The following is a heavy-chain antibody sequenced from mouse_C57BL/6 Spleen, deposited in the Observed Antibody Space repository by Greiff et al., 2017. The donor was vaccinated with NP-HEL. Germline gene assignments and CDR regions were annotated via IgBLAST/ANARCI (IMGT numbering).Heavy chain of an antibody. D-gene: IGHD2-4*01. CDR3: ARIGLPVAY. CDR1: GFSLTSYG. Sequence: VMLVESGPGLVQPSQSLSITCTVSGFSLTSYGVHWVRQSPGKGLEWLGVIWSGGSTDYNAAFISRLSISKDNSKSQVFFKMNSLQADDTAIYYCARIGLPVAYWGQGTLVTVSA. V-gene: IGHV2-2*01. J-gene: IGHJ3*01. CDR2: IWSGGST.